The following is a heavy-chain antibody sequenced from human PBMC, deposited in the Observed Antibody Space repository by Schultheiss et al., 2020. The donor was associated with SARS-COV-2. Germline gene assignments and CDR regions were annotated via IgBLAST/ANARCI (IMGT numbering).Heavy chain of an antibody. CDR1: GYSFTSYW. J-gene: IGHJ4*02. CDR3: ARIEHYGDYPNPFDY. CDR2: IYPGDSDT. Sequence: GGSLRLSCKGSGYSFTSYWIGWLRQMPGKGLEWMGIIYPGDSDTRYSPSFQGQVTISADKSISTAYLQWSSLKASDTAMYYCARIEHYGDYPNPFDYWGQGTLVTVSS. V-gene: IGHV5-51*01. D-gene: IGHD4-17*01.